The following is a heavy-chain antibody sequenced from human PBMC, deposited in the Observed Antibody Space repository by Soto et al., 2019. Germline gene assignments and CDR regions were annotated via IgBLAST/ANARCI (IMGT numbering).Heavy chain of an antibody. CDR2: ISSSGETV. J-gene: IGHJ6*02. CDR3: AREGFYAMDV. V-gene: IGHV3-48*03. D-gene: IGHD2-2*01. Sequence: GGSLRLSCEVSGFTFGSYEMYWVRQAPGKGLEWVAYISSSGETVYYAGSVQGRFTISRDNAKNSLYLQMSSLGAEDTAVYYCAREGFYAMDVWGQGTTVTVSS. CDR1: GFTFGSYE.